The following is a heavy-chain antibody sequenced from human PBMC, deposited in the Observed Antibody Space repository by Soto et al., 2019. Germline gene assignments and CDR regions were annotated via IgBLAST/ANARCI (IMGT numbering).Heavy chain of an antibody. V-gene: IGHV3-23*01. CDR2: ISGGGKNT. CDR1: GFTFSSHG. D-gene: IGHD5-18*01. J-gene: IGHJ4*01. Sequence: PGGSLRLSCAASGFTFSSHGMSWVRQAPGKGLEWVSGISGGGKNTYYADSVKGRFSISRDNSKNTVYLQMNSLRAEDTAVYYFPXVEGYSFDYLKYNDTPVWGQGTPVTVSS. CDR3: PXVEGYSFDYLKYNDTPV.